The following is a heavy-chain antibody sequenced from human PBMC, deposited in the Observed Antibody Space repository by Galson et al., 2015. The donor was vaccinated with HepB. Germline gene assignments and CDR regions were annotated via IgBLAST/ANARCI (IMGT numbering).Heavy chain of an antibody. CDR3: ARYSSSDDY. D-gene: IGHD6-6*01. CDR1: GGSISSSSYC. J-gene: IGHJ4*02. Sequence: TLSLTCTVSGGSISSSSYCWGWIRQPPGKGLEWIGSIYYSGSTNYNPSLKSRVTISVDTSKNQFSLKLSSVTAADTAVYYCARYSSSDDYWGQGTLVTVSS. CDR2: IYYSGST. V-gene: IGHV4-39*07.